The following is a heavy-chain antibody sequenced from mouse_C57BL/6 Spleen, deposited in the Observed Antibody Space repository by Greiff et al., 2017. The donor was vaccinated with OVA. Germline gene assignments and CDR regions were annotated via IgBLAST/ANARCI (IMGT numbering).Heavy chain of an antibody. D-gene: IGHD2-1*01. CDR1: GYTFTSYW. J-gene: IGHJ4*01. V-gene: IGHV1-61*01. CDR3: ARYGNYVSDYYAMDY. CDR2: IYPSDSET. Sequence: QVQLQQPGAELVRPGSSVKLSCKASGYTFTSYWMDWVKQRPGQGLEWIGNIYPSDSETHYNQKFKDKATLTVDKSSSTAYMQLSSLTSEDSAVYYCARYGNYVSDYYAMDYWGQGTLVTVSS.